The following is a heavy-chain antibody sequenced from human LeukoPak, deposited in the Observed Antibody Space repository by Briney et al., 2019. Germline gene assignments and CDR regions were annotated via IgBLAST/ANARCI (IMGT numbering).Heavy chain of an antibody. V-gene: IGHV4-59*01. CDR2: IYYSGST. Sequence: SETLSLTCTVSGGSISSYYWSWIRQPPGKGLEWIGYIYYSGSTSYNPSLKSRVTISVDTSKNQFSLKLSSVTAADTAVYYCARDRNYYDSSGYYFANWGQGTLVTVSS. J-gene: IGHJ4*02. D-gene: IGHD3-22*01. CDR1: GGSISSYY. CDR3: ARDRNYYDSSGYYFAN.